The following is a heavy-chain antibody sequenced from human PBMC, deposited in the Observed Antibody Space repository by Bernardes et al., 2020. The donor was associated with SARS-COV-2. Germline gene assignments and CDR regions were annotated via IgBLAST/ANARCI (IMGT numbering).Heavy chain of an antibody. V-gene: IGHV1-2*02. CDR2: INPNNGVT. CDR1: GYTFTGYS. D-gene: IGHD3-10*01. CDR3: ARRRDYFGSGSGLDY. J-gene: IGHJ4*02. Sequence: ASVKVSCKASGYTFTGYSIHWVRQAPGQGLEWMGWINPNNGVTNYAQKFQGRVTMTRDTSITTAYMELSSLTSDDTAVYYCARRRDYFGSGSGLDYWGQGTLVTVSS.